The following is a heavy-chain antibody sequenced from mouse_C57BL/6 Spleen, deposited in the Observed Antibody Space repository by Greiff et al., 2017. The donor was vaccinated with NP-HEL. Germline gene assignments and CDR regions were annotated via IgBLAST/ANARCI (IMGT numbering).Heavy chain of an antibody. V-gene: IGHV1-50*01. Sequence: QVQLQQPGAELVKPGASVKLSCKASGYTFTSYWMQWVKQRPGQGLAWIGEIDPSDSYTNSNPKFKGKATLTVDTSSSTAYMQLSSLTSEDSAVYYCARTITTGAMDYWGQGTSVTVSS. CDR1: GYTFTSYW. CDR3: ARTITTGAMDY. J-gene: IGHJ4*01. D-gene: IGHD1-2*01. CDR2: IDPSDSYT.